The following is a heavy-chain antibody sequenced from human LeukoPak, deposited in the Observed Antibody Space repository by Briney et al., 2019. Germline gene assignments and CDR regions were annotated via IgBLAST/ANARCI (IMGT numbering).Heavy chain of an antibody. Sequence: GGSLRLCCAASGFTFSSYGMSWVRQAPGKGLQWVSAGRGSGGDTYYADFVKGRFTIARDNSQSTLYLQMNGLRAEDTALYYCFFFKAEDGIRDSFDTWGQGTMVTVSS. CDR1: GFTFSSYG. J-gene: IGHJ3*02. D-gene: IGHD2-21*01. V-gene: IGHV3-23*01. CDR2: GRGSGGDT. CDR3: FFFKAEDGIRDSFDT.